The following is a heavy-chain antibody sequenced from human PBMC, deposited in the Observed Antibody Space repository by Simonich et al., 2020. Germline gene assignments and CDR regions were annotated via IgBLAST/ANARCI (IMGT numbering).Heavy chain of an antibody. CDR2: NRWKSGSI. J-gene: IGHJ1*01. V-gene: IGHV3-9*01. D-gene: IGHD6-13*01. CDR3: AKDVAAAGTEYFQH. CDR1: GFTFDDYA. Sequence: EVQLVESGGGLVQPGRSLRLSCAASGFTFDDYAMHWVRQAPGKGLEWDSGNRWKSGSIVYADYVKGRFTISRDNAKNSLYLQMNSLRAEDTALYYCAKDVAAAGTEYFQHWGQGTLVTVSS.